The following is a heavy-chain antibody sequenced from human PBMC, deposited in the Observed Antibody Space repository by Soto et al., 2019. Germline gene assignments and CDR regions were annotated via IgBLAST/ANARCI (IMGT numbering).Heavy chain of an antibody. CDR2: IIPILGIA. D-gene: IGHD3-10*02. V-gene: IGHV1-69*02. Sequence: SVKVSCKASGGTFSSYTISWVRQAPGQGLEWMGRIIPILGIANYAQKFQGRVTITADKSTSTAYMELSSLRSEDTAVYYCARAYILKGYVNWFDPWGQGTLVTVSS. CDR3: ARAYILKGYVNWFDP. J-gene: IGHJ5*02. CDR1: GGTFSSYT.